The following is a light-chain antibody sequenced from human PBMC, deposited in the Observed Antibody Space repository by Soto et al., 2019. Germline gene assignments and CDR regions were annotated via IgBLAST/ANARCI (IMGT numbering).Light chain of an antibody. Sequence: QSALTQPASVSGSPGQSITISCTGTSSDVGGYNYVSWYQQHPGKAPKLMNYDVSNRPSGVSNRFSGSKSGNTASLNISGLQAEDEADYYCSSYTSSSLYVFGTGTKVTVL. J-gene: IGLJ1*01. V-gene: IGLV2-14*01. CDR1: SSDVGGYNY. CDR3: SSYTSSSLYV. CDR2: DVS.